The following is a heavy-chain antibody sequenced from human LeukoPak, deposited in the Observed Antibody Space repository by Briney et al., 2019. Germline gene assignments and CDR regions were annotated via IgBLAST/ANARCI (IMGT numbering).Heavy chain of an antibody. CDR1: GFTFSSYA. D-gene: IGHD6-19*01. CDR3: ARGGSGCPY. J-gene: IGHJ4*02. V-gene: IGHV3-30*04. CDR2: ISYDGSNK. Sequence: GRPLRLSCAASGFTFSSYAMHWVRQAPGKGLEWVAVISYDGSNKYYADSVKGRFTISRDNSKNTLYLQMNSLRAEDTAVYYCARGGSGCPYWGQGTLVTVSS.